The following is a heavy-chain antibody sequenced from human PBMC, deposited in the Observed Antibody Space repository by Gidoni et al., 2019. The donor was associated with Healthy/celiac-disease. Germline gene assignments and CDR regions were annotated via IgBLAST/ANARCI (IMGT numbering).Heavy chain of an antibody. CDR3: ARDFGSYYYYGMDV. CDR1: GLTFSSYG. J-gene: IGHJ6*02. D-gene: IGHD3-10*01. V-gene: IGHV3-33*01. CDR2: IWYDGSNK. Sequence: QVQLVESGGGVVQPGRSLRLSCASSGLTFSSYGLHWVRQAPGKGLEWVAVIWYDGSNKYYADSVKGRFTISRDNSKNTLYLQMNSRRAEDTAVYYCARDFGSYYYYGMDVWGQGTTVTVSS.